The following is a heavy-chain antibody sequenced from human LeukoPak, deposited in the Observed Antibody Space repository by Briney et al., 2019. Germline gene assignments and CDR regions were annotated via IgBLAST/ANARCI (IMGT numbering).Heavy chain of an antibody. CDR3: ARNAEICGGDCYSWFDP. Sequence: SETLSLTCTVSGGSISNYYWGWIRQPPGKGLEWIGYIFYTGSTKYNSSLESRVTISVDTSKNMFSLKVTSVTAADTAVYYCARNAEICGGDCYSWFDPWGQGTLVTVSS. V-gene: IGHV4-59*12. CDR1: GGSISNYY. D-gene: IGHD2-21*02. CDR2: IFYTGST. J-gene: IGHJ5*02.